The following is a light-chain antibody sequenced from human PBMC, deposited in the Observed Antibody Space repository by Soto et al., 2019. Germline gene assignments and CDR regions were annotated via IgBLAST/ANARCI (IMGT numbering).Light chain of an antibody. Sequence: DIQMTQSPSTLSASVGDRVTITCRASQSISSWLAWYQQKPGEAPKLLIYDASSLESGVPSRFSGSGSGTEFTLTISSLQPDDFATYYCQQYNSYWWTFGQGTKVDIK. CDR1: QSISSW. J-gene: IGKJ1*01. V-gene: IGKV1-5*01. CDR2: DAS. CDR3: QQYNSYWWT.